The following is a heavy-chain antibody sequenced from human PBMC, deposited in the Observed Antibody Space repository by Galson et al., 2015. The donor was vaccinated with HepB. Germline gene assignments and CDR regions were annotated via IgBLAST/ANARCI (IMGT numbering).Heavy chain of an antibody. V-gene: IGHV3-7*01. J-gene: IGHJ4*02. D-gene: IGHD5-12*01. CDR3: ARSQYSGSYFDY. CDR1: GFTFSNYW. CDR2: INQDGGEK. Sequence: SLRLSCAASGFTFSNYWMSWVRQAPGRGLEWVANINQDGGEKHFVDSVKGRFTISRDDAKNTLYLQMNSLRVEDTALYYCARSQYSGSYFDYWGQGTLVTVSS.